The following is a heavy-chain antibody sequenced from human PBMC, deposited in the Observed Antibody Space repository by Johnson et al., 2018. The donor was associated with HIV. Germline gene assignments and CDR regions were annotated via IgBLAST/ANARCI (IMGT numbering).Heavy chain of an antibody. V-gene: IGHV3-30*02. CDR1: GFTFDYYD. Sequence: QVQLVESGGGVIRPGGSLRLSCAASGFTFDYYDMNWVRQVPGKGLEWVAFIRYDGSNKYYADSVKGRFTISRDNSKNTLYLQMNSLRAEDTAVYYCAKDLFTEREDDVFDIWGQGTMVTVSS. CDR3: AKDLFTEREDDVFDI. D-gene: IGHD1-26*01. J-gene: IGHJ3*02. CDR2: IRYDGSNK.